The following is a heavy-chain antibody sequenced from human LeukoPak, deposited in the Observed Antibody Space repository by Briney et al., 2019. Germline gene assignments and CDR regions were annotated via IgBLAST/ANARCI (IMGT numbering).Heavy chain of an antibody. CDR3: ARARVGATIYDY. Sequence: SETLSLTCAVYGGSFSGYYWSWIRQPPGKGLEWIGEINHSGSTNYNPSLKSRVTISVDTSKNQFSLKLSSVTAADTAVYYCARARVGATIYDYWGQGTLVTVSS. D-gene: IGHD1-26*01. CDR2: INHSGST. CDR1: GGSFSGYY. J-gene: IGHJ4*02. V-gene: IGHV4-34*01.